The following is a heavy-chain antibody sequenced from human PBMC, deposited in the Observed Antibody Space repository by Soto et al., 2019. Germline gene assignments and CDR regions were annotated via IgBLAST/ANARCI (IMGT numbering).Heavy chain of an antibody. J-gene: IGHJ4*02. CDR1: GFRFSTYA. CDR2: MSNRVDLR. D-gene: IGHD6-19*01. CDR3: AKDAEGPSGWYYFDY. V-gene: IGHV3-23*01. Sequence: GGSLILSCAASGFRFSTYAMGWVRQTQGVGLGWVSVMSNRVDLRYYADAVQCRFTISRDNSENTLDLQMTSLRVEDREVYYCAKDAEGPSGWYYFDYWGQGTLVTVSS.